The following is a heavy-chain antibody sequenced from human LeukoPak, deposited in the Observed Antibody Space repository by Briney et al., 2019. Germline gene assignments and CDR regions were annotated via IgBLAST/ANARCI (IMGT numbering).Heavy chain of an antibody. D-gene: IGHD3-3*01. Sequence: SETLSLTCTVSGGSISSSSYYWGWIRQPPGKGLEWIGSIYYSGSTYYNPSLKSRVTISVDTSKNQFSLKLSSVTAADTAVYYCARQSSYDFWSGPDAFDIWGQGTMVTVSS. CDR2: IYYSGST. V-gene: IGHV4-39*01. J-gene: IGHJ3*02. CDR1: GGSISSSSYY. CDR3: ARQSSYDFWSGPDAFDI.